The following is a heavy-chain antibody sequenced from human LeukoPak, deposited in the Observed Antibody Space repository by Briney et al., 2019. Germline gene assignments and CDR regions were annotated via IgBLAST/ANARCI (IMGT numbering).Heavy chain of an antibody. V-gene: IGHV3-23*01. Sequence: GGSLRLSCAASGFTFSSDAMSWVRQAPGKGLEWVSAISGSGGSTYYADSVKGRFTISRDNSKNTLYLQMNSLRAEDTAVYYCAKDGDIVVVVVYDYWGQGTLVTVSS. CDR1: GFTFSSDA. J-gene: IGHJ4*02. CDR2: ISGSGGST. D-gene: IGHD2-15*01. CDR3: AKDGDIVVVVVYDY.